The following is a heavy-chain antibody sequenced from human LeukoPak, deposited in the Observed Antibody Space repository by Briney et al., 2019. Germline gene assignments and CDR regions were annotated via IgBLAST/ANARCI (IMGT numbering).Heavy chain of an antibody. CDR1: GFTFSSYS. CDR2: ISSSSSYI. Sequence: GGSLRLSCAASGFTFSSYSMNWVRQAPGKGLEWVSSISSSSSYIYYADSVKGRFTISRDNAKNSLYLQMNSLRAEDTAVYYCARQQQLGGDAFDIWGQGTMVTVSS. V-gene: IGHV3-21*01. D-gene: IGHD6-13*01. CDR3: ARQQQLGGDAFDI. J-gene: IGHJ3*02.